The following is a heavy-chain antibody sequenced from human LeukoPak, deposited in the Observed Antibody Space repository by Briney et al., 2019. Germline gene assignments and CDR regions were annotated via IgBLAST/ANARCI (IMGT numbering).Heavy chain of an antibody. Sequence: GRSLRLSCAASGFSNYTMHWVRQAPGKGLEWVAFIRYDGSNKYYADSVKGRFTISRDNSKNTLYLQMNSLRAEDTAVYYCARVLLEENWFDPWGQGTLVTVSS. V-gene: IGHV3-30*04. D-gene: IGHD2-15*01. J-gene: IGHJ5*02. CDR1: GFSNYT. CDR3: ARVLLEENWFDP. CDR2: IRYDGSNK.